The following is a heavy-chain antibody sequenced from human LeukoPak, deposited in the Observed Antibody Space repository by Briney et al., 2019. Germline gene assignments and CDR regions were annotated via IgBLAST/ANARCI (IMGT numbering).Heavy chain of an antibody. CDR2: IIPILGIA. CDR1: GGTFSSYA. J-gene: IGHJ4*02. CDR3: ASNDYYDSSGYYQGYFDY. V-gene: IGHV1-69*04. Sequence: SVKVSCKASGGTFSSYAIGWVRQAPGQGLEWMGRIIPILGIANYAQKFQGRVTITADKSTSTAYMELSSRRSEDTAVYYCASNDYYDSSGYYQGYFDYWGQGTLVTVSS. D-gene: IGHD3-22*01.